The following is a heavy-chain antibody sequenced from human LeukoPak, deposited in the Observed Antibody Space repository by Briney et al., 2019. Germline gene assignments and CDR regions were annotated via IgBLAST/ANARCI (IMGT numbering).Heavy chain of an antibody. D-gene: IGHD2-15*01. J-gene: IGHJ4*02. Sequence: ASVKVSCKASGGTFHSYIVTWVRQAPGQGLEWMGGIVPIIGTANYAQKFQGRVTITADDSTSTAYMELRSLRSEDTAIYYCVRDQRPSCLGGICYSGDYWGQGTLVTVTS. V-gene: IGHV1-69*13. CDR1: GGTFHSYI. CDR3: VRDQRPSCLGGICYSGDY. CDR2: IVPIIGTA.